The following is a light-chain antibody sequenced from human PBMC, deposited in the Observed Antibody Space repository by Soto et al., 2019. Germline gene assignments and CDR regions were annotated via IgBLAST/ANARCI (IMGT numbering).Light chain of an antibody. J-gene: IGKJ4*01. Sequence: AIQMTQSPDSLSASVGDRVTIACRASQGIRNDLGWYQQKPGQAPKLLIYGTSTLKYGVSSRFSGSGSGTDFTRTISSLQPEDFGTYYCLQSYIYPLSFGGGTRVEIK. CDR2: GTS. CDR3: LQSYIYPLS. CDR1: QGIRND. V-gene: IGKV1-6*01.